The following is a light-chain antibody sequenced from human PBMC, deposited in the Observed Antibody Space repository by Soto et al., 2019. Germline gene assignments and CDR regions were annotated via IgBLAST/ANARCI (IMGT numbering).Light chain of an antibody. J-gene: IGKJ1*01. V-gene: IGKV3-15*01. CDR1: QSVSSY. CDR2: GAS. Sequence: EIVLTQSPGTLSLSPGERATLSCRASQSVSSYLAWYQQKPGQAPRLLIYGASTRATGIPARFSGSGSGTEFTLTISSLQSEDFAVYYCQQYNNWPPERTFGQGTKVDIK. CDR3: QQYNNWPPERT.